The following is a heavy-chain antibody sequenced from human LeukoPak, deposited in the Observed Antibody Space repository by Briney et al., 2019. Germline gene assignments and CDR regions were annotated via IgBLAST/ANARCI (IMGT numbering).Heavy chain of an antibody. D-gene: IGHD5-24*01. CDR2: ISYDGSIK. CDR1: GFTFSSYA. Sequence: PGGSLRLSCAASGFTFSSYAMHWVRQAPGKGLEWVAVISYDGSIKYYADSVKGRFTISRDNSKGTVYLQMNSLRPEDTAVYYCAKDDAWLQYGNWGRGTLVTVSS. V-gene: IGHV3-30*04. J-gene: IGHJ4*02. CDR3: AKDDAWLQYGN.